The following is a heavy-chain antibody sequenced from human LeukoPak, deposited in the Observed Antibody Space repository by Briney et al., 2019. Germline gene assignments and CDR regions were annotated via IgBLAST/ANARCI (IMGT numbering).Heavy chain of an antibody. CDR2: INPSGGST. J-gene: IGHJ4*02. Sequence: WVRQAPGXGXXWMGIINPSGGSTNYARKFQGRVTVTRDTSTSTVYMEVSSLRSEDTAVYYCAKDGGDCSSISCLYFFDSWGQGTLVTVSS. D-gene: IGHD2-2*01. V-gene: IGHV1-46*01. CDR3: AKDGGDCSSISCLYFFDS.